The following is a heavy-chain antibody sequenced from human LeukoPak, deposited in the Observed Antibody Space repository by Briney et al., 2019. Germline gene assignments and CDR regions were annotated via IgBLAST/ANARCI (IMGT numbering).Heavy chain of an antibody. V-gene: IGHV3-48*01. CDR3: ARDTGGIPHFDY. D-gene: IGHD3-10*01. CDR1: GFTVSSNY. CDR2: ISSTGSSK. Sequence: GGSLRLSCAASGFTVSSNYMSWVRQAPGKGLEWVSHISSTGSSKYYADSVKGRFTISRDNAKNSLFLQMNSLRAEDTAVYYCARDTGGIPHFDYWGQGALVTVSS. J-gene: IGHJ4*02.